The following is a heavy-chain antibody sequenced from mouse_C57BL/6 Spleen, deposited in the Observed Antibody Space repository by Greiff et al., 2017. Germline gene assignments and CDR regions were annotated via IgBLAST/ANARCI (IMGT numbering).Heavy chain of an antibody. J-gene: IGHJ2*01. Sequence: EVKLVESGGGLVQPGGSLSLSCAASGFTFTDYYMSWVRQPPGKALEWLGFVRNKANGYSTEYSASVKGRFTISRDNSKSILYLQMNALTAEDSATYYCARYDGGTFAYWGQGTTLTVSS. V-gene: IGHV7-3*01. CDR1: GFTFTDYY. D-gene: IGHD1-1*02. CDR3: ARYDGGTFAY. CDR2: VRNKANGYST.